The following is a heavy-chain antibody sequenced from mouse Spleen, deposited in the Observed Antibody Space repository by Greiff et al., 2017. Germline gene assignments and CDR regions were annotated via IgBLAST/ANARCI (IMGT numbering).Heavy chain of an antibody. Sequence: EVKLMELGGGLVKPGGSLKPPGAAPGFTFSSYAMSWVRKTPEKRLEWVATISDGGSYTYYPDNVKGRFTISRDNAKNNLYLQMSHLKSEDTAMYYCARDHVYDGLDYWGQGTTLTVSS. CDR3: ARDHVYDGLDY. D-gene: IGHD2-3*01. CDR2: ISDGGSYT. V-gene: IGHV5-4*01. CDR1: GFTFSSYA. J-gene: IGHJ2*01.